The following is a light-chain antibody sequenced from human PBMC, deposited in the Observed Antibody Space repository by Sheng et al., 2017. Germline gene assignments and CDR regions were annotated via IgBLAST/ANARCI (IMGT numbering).Light chain of an antibody. Sequence: DIQMTQSPSSLSASVGDRVTITCRASQGIRNFLAWYQQKPGKVPKLLIYAASILQSGVPSRFSGSGSGTDFTLTISSLQPEDFATYYCQQYYGAPPYNFGQGTKLEIK. J-gene: IGKJ2*01. CDR1: QGIRNF. CDR2: AAS. CDR3: QQYYGAPPYN. V-gene: IGKV1-27*01.